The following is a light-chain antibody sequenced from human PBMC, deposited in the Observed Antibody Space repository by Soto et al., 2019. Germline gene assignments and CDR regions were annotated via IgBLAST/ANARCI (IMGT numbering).Light chain of an antibody. CDR2: GAS. V-gene: IGKV3-20*01. Sequence: EIVLTQSPCTLSLSPGERATLSCRSSQSVSGSYLAWYQQKPGQAPRLVIFGASSRATAIPDRFSGRGSGTDFTLTIRGLNPEDFAVYYCQYHVSSHWWTFGQGTKVDIK. J-gene: IGKJ1*01. CDR3: QYHVSSHWWT. CDR1: QSVSGSY.